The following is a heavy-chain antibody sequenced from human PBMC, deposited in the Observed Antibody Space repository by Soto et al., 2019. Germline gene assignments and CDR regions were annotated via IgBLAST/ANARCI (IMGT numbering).Heavy chain of an antibody. Sequence: PGGSLRLSCAASGFTFSSYGMHWVRQAPGKGLEWVAVIWYDGSNKYYADSVKGRFTISRDNSKNTLYLQMNSLRAEDTAVYYCARDRVVVAANPYYYYGMDVWGQGTTVTVSS. V-gene: IGHV3-33*01. CDR1: GFTFSSYG. D-gene: IGHD2-15*01. CDR3: ARDRVVVAANPYYYYGMDV. J-gene: IGHJ6*02. CDR2: IWYDGSNK.